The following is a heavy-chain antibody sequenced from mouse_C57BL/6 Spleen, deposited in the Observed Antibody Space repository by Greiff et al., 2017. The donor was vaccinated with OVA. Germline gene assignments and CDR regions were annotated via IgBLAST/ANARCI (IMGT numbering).Heavy chain of an antibody. CDR1: GYTFTSYD. V-gene: IGHV1-85*01. CDR2: IYPRDGST. J-gene: IGHJ1*03. Sequence: QVQLQQSGPELVKPGASVKLSCKASGYTFTSYDINWVKQRPGQGLEWIGWIYPRDGSTKYNEKFKGKATLTVDTSSSTAYMELHSLTSEDSAVYVCARPSLDYYGSSYWYFDVWGTGTTVTVSS. D-gene: IGHD1-1*01. CDR3: ARPSLDYYGSSYWYFDV.